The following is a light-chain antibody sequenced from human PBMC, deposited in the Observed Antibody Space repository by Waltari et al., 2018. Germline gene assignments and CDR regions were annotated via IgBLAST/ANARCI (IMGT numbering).Light chain of an antibody. CDR1: HTLNTW. CDR3: QQYNSYST. V-gene: IGKV1-5*03. CDR2: KTS. J-gene: IGKJ2*01. Sequence: DIEMTQSPSFLSASVGDRVTITCRASHTLNTWLAWYQQKPGKPPRVLIYKTSTLETGVPSRFSGSASGTEFTLTFSSLQPDDSATYYCQQYNSYSTFGQGTKLEIK.